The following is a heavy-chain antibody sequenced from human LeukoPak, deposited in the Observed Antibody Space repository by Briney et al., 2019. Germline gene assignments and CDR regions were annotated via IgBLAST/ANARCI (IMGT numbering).Heavy chain of an antibody. Sequence: PSETLSLTCTVSGASIRSGDYYWSWIRQPPGKGLEWIGGIYYSGSTYYNPSLKSRVTISVDTSRNEFSLRLSSVTAADTALYFCARQSGSYGGILDNWGQGILGTVSS. J-gene: IGHJ4*02. CDR1: GASIRSGDYY. CDR3: ARQSGSYGGILDN. V-gene: IGHV4-39*01. D-gene: IGHD1-26*01. CDR2: IYYSGST.